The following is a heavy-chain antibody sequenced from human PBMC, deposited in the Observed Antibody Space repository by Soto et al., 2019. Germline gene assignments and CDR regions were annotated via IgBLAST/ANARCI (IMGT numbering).Heavy chain of an antibody. J-gene: IGHJ4*02. V-gene: IGHV4-34*01. CDR2: INHSGST. CDR3: ARDKITGLFDY. D-gene: IGHD2-8*02. Sequence: QVQLQQWGAGLLKPSETLSLTCAVYGGSFSGYYWTWIRQPPGTGLEWIGEINHSGSTNYNPSLKSLFTTSVDTSKNNFSLKLTSVTAADTAVYYCARDKITGLFDYWGQGTLVTVSS. CDR1: GGSFSGYY.